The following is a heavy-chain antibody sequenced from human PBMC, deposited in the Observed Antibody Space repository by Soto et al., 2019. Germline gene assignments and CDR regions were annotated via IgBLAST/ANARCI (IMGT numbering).Heavy chain of an antibody. CDR1: GGSISSSSYY. CDR2: IYYSGST. V-gene: IGHV4-39*01. Sequence: PSETLSLTCTVSGGSISSSSYYWGWIREPPGKGLEWIGSIYYSGSTYYNPSLKSRVTISVDASKNQFSLKLSSVTAADRAVYYCASLHLDYGDYGRVYNWCDRWGQGTLVTGSS. CDR3: ASLHLDYGDYGRVYNWCDR. D-gene: IGHD4-17*01. J-gene: IGHJ5*02.